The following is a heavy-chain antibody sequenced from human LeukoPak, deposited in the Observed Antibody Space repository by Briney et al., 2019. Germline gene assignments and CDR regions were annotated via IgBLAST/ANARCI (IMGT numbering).Heavy chain of an antibody. CDR1: GYTFTGYY. Sequence: ASVKVSCKASGYTFTGYYMHWVRQAPGQGLEWMGWINPNSGGTNYAQKFQGRVTMTRDTSISTAYMELSRLRSEDTAVYYCARGNVDIVATIEFYYFDYWGQGTLVTVSS. V-gene: IGHV1-2*02. J-gene: IGHJ4*02. CDR3: ARGNVDIVATIEFYYFDY. D-gene: IGHD5-12*01. CDR2: INPNSGGT.